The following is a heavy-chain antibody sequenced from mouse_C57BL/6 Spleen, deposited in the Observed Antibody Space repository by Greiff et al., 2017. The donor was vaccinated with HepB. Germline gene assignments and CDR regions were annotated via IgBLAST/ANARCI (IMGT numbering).Heavy chain of an antibody. V-gene: IGHV5-6*01. CDR3: ARHVGITTVVAQGMDY. CDR2: ISSGGSYT. D-gene: IGHD1-1*01. J-gene: IGHJ4*01. CDR1: GFTFSSYG. Sequence: EVMLVESGGDLVKPGGSLKLSCAASGFTFSSYGMSWVRQTPDKRLEWVATISSGGSYTYYPDSVKGRFTISRDNAKNTLYLQMSSLKSEDTAMYYCARHVGITTVVAQGMDYWGQGTSVTVSS.